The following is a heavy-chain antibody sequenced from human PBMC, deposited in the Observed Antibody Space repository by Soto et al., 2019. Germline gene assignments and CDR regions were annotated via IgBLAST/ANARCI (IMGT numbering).Heavy chain of an antibody. V-gene: IGHV4-34*01. CDR3: ARGVKSFGLVITPGLHDYYYYGMDV. CDR2: INHSGST. Sequence: SETLSLTCAVYGGSFRGYYWSWIRQPPGKGLEWIWEINHSGSTDYSPALKSRVTISVDTSKNQFSLKLSSVTAADTAVYYCARGVKSFGLVITPGLHDYYYYGMDVWGQGTTVT. CDR1: GGSFRGYY. D-gene: IGHD3-3*01. J-gene: IGHJ6*02.